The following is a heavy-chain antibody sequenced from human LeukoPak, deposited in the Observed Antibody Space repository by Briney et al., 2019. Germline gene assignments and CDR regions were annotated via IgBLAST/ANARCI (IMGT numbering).Heavy chain of an antibody. CDR3: ARDFGLRCSGGTCYSVYYYGMDV. D-gene: IGHD2-15*01. CDR1: GFSFSNYA. V-gene: IGHV3-7*03. CDR2: KKQGGSEK. J-gene: IGHJ6*04. Sequence: GGSLRLSCSASGFSFSNYAMYWVRQAPGKGLEWVANKKQGGSEKYYVDSVKGRFTTSRDNAKNSLYLQMNSLRAEDTAVYYCARDFGLRCSGGTCYSVYYYGMDVWGKGTTVTVSS.